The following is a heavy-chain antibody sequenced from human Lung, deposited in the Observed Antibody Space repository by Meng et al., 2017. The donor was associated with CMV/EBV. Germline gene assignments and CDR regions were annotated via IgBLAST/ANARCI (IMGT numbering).Heavy chain of an antibody. CDR3: ARGSPITGARTPYYY. Sequence: ASXXVSXKASGYTFTDYYMHWVRQAPGQRLEWMGWINPSNGGTDYAQKFQGRVTMTRDTSISTAYIELSRLRSDDTAVYYCARGSPITGARTPYYYWGQGTXVT. CDR1: GYTFTDYY. V-gene: IGHV1-2*02. J-gene: IGHJ4*02. D-gene: IGHD1-20*01. CDR2: INPSNGGT.